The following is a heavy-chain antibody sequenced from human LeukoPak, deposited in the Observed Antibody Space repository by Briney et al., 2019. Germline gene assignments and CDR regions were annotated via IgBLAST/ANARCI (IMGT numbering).Heavy chain of an antibody. CDR2: ISNSGST. Sequence: PSETLSLTCTVSGGSISSHYWTWIRQSPVKGLEWIGDISNSGSTSYNLSLKSRVTISIDTSKNQFSLNLNSVTAADTAVYYCARQRGLGSWSFDYWGQGTLVTVSS. V-gene: IGHV4-59*08. J-gene: IGHJ4*02. D-gene: IGHD2-15*01. CDR1: GGSISSHY. CDR3: ARQRGLGSWSFDY.